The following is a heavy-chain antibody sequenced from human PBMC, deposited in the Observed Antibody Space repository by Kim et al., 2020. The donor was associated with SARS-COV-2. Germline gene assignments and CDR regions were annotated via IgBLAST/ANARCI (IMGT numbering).Heavy chain of an antibody. CDR2: ISGSGGST. D-gene: IGHD3-22*01. J-gene: IGHJ4*02. CDR1: GFTFSSYA. V-gene: IGHV3-23*01. Sequence: GGSLRLSCAASGFTFSSYAMSWVRQAPGQGLEWVSAISGSGGSTYYADSVKGRFTISRDNSKNTLYLQMNSLRAEDTAVYYCAKDSLKYYYDSSGPARNHYWGQGTLVTVSS. CDR3: AKDSLKYYYDSSGPARNHY.